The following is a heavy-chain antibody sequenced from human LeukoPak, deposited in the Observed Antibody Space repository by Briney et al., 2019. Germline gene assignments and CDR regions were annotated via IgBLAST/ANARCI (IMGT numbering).Heavy chain of an antibody. V-gene: IGHV3-7*01. J-gene: IGHJ3*02. CDR2: INQDGSEK. CDR3: ARPVPAAISPDAFDI. D-gene: IGHD2-2*02. Sequence: INQDGSEKYYVDSVTGRFTISRDNAKNSLYLQMNSLRAEDTAVYYCARPVPAAISPDAFDIWGQGTMVTVSS.